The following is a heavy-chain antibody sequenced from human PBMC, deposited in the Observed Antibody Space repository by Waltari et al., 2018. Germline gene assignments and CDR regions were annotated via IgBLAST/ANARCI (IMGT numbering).Heavy chain of an antibody. CDR3: ARDSSGSFTKDWFDP. J-gene: IGHJ5*02. CDR2: IYTSGST. D-gene: IGHD6-19*01. V-gene: IGHV4-61*09. Sequence: QVQLQESGPGLVKPSQTLSLTCTVSGGSISSGSYYWRWIRQPAGKGLEWIGYIYTSGSTNYNPSLKSRVTISVDTSKNQFSLKLSSVTAADTAVYYCARDSSGSFTKDWFDPWGQGTLVTVSS. CDR1: GGSISSGSYY.